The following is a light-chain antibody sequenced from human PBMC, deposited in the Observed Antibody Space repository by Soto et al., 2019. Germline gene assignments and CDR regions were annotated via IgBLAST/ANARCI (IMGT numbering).Light chain of an antibody. CDR2: GAS. Sequence: EIVMTQSPATLSVSPGERASLSCGASQSVRSSLAWYQQKPGQAPRLLIHGASIRAPGIPARFSGRGSGTDFTLTISSLQSEDFAVYYCQQYDNWPQTFGQGTKV. CDR3: QQYDNWPQT. J-gene: IGKJ1*01. CDR1: QSVRSS. V-gene: IGKV3-15*01.